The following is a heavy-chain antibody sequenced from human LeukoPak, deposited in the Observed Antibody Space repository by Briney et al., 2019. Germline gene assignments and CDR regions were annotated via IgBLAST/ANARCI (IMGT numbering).Heavy chain of an antibody. CDR3: TREDRPFCPFAY. CDR1: GGSIGITNY. J-gene: IGHJ4*02. V-gene: IGHV4-4*02. CDR2: ISHDGTT. Sequence: SETLSLTCGVSGGSIGITNYWSWVRQAPGKGLEWIGEISHDGTTNYNPSLRSRVAMSLDRANNQFSLSLTSVTAADTAVYYCTREDRPFCPFAYWGQGVLVTVSP. D-gene: IGHD3-22*01.